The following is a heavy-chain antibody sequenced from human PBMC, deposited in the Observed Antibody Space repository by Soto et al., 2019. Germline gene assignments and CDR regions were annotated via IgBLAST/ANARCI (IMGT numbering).Heavy chain of an antibody. CDR3: ARIKYGDYDFDY. CDR2: INHSGST. Sequence: SETLSLTCAVYGGSFSGYYWSWIRQPPGKGLGWIGEINHSGSTNYNPSLKSRVTISVDTSKNQFSLKLSSVTAADTAVYYCARIKYGDYDFDYWGQGTLVTVSS. D-gene: IGHD4-17*01. CDR1: GGSFSGYY. J-gene: IGHJ4*02. V-gene: IGHV4-34*01.